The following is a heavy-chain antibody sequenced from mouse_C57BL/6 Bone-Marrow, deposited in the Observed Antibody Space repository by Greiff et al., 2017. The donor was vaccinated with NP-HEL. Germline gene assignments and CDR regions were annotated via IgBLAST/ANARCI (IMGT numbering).Heavy chain of an antibody. Sequence: EVQLQQSGPELVKPGASVKISCKASGYTFTDYYMNWVKQSHGKSLEWIGDINPNNGGTSYNQKFKGKATLTVDKSSSTAYMELRSLTSEDSAVYYCARSGISYYYGSSYAAMDYWGQGTSVTVSS. CDR1: GYTFTDYY. CDR2: INPNNGGT. J-gene: IGHJ4*01. D-gene: IGHD1-1*01. CDR3: ARSGISYYYGSSYAAMDY. V-gene: IGHV1-26*01.